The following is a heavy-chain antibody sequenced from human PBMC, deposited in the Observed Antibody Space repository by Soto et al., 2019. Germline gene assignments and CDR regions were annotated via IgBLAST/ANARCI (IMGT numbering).Heavy chain of an antibody. D-gene: IGHD3-10*02. CDR1: GGSISSYY. J-gene: IGHJ5*01. CDR2: IFYSGST. V-gene: IGHV4-59*01. Sequence: QVQLQESGPGLVKPSETLSLTCTVSGGSISSYYWSWIRQPPGKGLEWIGFIFYSGSTSYNPSLKSRVTISRDTSEYQFSLKLTSVTAADTAVYYCASMIGDPVLSFDSWGQGTRVAVSS. CDR3: ASMIGDPVLSFDS.